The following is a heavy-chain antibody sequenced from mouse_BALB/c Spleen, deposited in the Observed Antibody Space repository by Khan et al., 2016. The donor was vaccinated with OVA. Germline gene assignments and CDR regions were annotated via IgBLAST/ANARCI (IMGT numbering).Heavy chain of an antibody. CDR3: ARAYYGNYREAMDY. D-gene: IGHD2-10*01. CDR1: GFSLTGYG. CDR2: IWGDGST. J-gene: IGHJ4*01. V-gene: IGHV2-6-7*01. Sequence: VQLKESGPGLVAPSQSLSITCTVSGFSLTGYGVNWVRQPPGKGLEWLGMIWGDGSTDYNSALKSRLNLSKDNSKSQVFLKMNRLQTDDTARYYCARAYYGNYREAMDYWGHGTSVTVSS.